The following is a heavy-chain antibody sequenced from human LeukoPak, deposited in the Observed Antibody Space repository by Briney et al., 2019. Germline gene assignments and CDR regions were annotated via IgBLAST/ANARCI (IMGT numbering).Heavy chain of an antibody. Sequence: GGSLRLSCAASGFTFSSYSMNWVRQAPGKGLECVSSISSSSSYIYYADSVKGRFTISRDNAKNSLYLQMNSLRAEDTAVYYCARSEVGATGNWGQGTLVTVSS. CDR2: ISSSSSYI. V-gene: IGHV3-21*01. CDR3: ARSEVGATGN. CDR1: GFTFSSYS. J-gene: IGHJ4*02. D-gene: IGHD1-26*01.